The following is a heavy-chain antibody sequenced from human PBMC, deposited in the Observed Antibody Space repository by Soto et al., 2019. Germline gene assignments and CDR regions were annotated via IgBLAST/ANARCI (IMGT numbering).Heavy chain of an antibody. D-gene: IGHD4-17*01. J-gene: IGHJ6*03. V-gene: IGHV1-3*01. CDR1: GYTFTSYA. CDR3: ARDQRITVTTLPYYYYMDV. Sequence: ASVKVSCKASGYTFTSYAMHWVRQAPGQRLEWMGWINAGNGNTKYSQKFQGRVTITRDTSASTAYMELSSLRSEDTAVYYCARDQRITVTTLPYYYYMDVWGKGTTVTVSS. CDR2: INAGNGNT.